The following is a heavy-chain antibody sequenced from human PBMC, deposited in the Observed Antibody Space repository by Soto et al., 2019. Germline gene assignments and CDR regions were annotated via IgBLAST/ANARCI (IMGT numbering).Heavy chain of an antibody. CDR1: GFTADDYA. Sequence: EVQLVESGGGLVQPGRSLRLSCVASGFTADDYALHWVRQAPGKGREWVSGISSNSDTIHYADSVKGRFTISRDNAKNLLFLQMNSLRAEDTAVYYCARDMKWGGMTTIHYFDSWGQGTLVTVSS. V-gene: IGHV3-9*02. D-gene: IGHD4-17*01. CDR2: ISSNSDTI. J-gene: IGHJ4*02. CDR3: ARDMKWGGMTTIHYFDS.